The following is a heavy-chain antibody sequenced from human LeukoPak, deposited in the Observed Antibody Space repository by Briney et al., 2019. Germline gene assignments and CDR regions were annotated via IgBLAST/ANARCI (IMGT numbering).Heavy chain of an antibody. J-gene: IGHJ3*02. D-gene: IGHD6-19*01. Sequence: GGSLRLSCAASGFTFSSYGMHWVRQAPGKGLEWVAVISYDGSNKYHADSVKGRFTISRDNSKNTLYLQMNSLRAEDTAVYYCAKESGSGWPNDAFDIWGQGTMVTVSS. V-gene: IGHV3-30*18. CDR1: GFTFSSYG. CDR3: AKESGSGWPNDAFDI. CDR2: ISYDGSNK.